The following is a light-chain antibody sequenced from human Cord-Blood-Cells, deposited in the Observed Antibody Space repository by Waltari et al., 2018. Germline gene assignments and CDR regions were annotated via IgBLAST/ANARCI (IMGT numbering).Light chain of an antibody. J-gene: IGKJ2*01. V-gene: IGKV3-15*01. CDR3: QQYNSWPYT. Sequence: EVVMTQSPATLSVSQGERATLSCRTSQSVRSNLAWYQQKPGQAPRRLIYGASTKATGSPARFNGSGSETEFTLTVSSLQSEDFAFYYCQQYNSWPYTFGQGTKLEIK. CDR1: QSVRSN. CDR2: GAS.